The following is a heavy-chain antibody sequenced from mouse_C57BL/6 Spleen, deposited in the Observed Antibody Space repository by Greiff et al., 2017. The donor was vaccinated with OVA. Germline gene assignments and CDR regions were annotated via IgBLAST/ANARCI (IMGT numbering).Heavy chain of an antibody. D-gene: IGHD1-1*01. CDR1: GYTFTSYW. CDR2: IDPSDSET. CDR3: ARESIYYGSSYGY. Sequence: QVQLQQPGAELVRPGSSVTLSCKASGYTFTSYWMHWVKQRPIQGLEWIGNIDPSDSETHYNQKFKDKATLTVDKSSSTAYMQLSSLTSEDSAVYDCARESIYYGSSYGYWGQGTTLTVSS. J-gene: IGHJ2*01. V-gene: IGHV1-52*01.